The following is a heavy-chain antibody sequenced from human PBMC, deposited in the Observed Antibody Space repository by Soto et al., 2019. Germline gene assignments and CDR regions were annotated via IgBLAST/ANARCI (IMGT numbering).Heavy chain of an antibody. D-gene: IGHD3-3*01. V-gene: IGHV1-69*06. Sequence: QVQLVQSGAEVKKPGSSLKVSCKASGGTFSSYAIRWVRQAPGQGLEWMGGIIPIVGTANYAQTFQGRVTITADKSTRTAYMELSSLRSEDTAVYYCARDLVADDLAYYYGMDVWGQGTRGTVSS. J-gene: IGHJ6*02. CDR3: ARDLVADDLAYYYGMDV. CDR2: IIPIVGTA. CDR1: GGTFSSYA.